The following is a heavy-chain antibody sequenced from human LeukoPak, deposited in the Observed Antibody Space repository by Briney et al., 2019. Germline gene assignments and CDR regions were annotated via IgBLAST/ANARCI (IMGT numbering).Heavy chain of an antibody. D-gene: IGHD3-22*01. CDR1: GYTFTSYG. Sequence: GASVKVSCKASGYTFTSYGISWVRQAPGQGLEWMGIINPSGGSTSYAQKFQGRVTMTRDMSTSTVYMELSSLRSEDTAVYYCARVVTMIVRDSDAFDIWGQGTMVTVSS. CDR3: ARVVTMIVRDSDAFDI. V-gene: IGHV1-46*01. J-gene: IGHJ3*02. CDR2: INPSGGST.